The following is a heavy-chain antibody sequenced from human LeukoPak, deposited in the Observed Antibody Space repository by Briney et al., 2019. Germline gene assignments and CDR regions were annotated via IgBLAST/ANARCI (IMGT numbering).Heavy chain of an antibody. Sequence: PSQTLSLTCTVSGGSISSGSYYWSWIRQPAGKGLEWIGRIYTSGSTNYNPSLKSRVTISVDTSKNQFSLKLSSVTAAGTAVYYCARSGYYDGADYWGQGTLVTVSS. CDR3: ARSGYYDGADY. J-gene: IGHJ4*02. V-gene: IGHV4-61*02. CDR1: GGSISSGSYY. CDR2: IYTSGST. D-gene: IGHD3-22*01.